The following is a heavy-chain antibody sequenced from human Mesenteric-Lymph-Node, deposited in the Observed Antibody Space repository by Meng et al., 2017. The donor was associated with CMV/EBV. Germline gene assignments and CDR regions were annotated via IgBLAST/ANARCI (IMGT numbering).Heavy chain of an antibody. CDR3: ARGPTSG. V-gene: IGHV3-21*01. D-gene: IGHD3-10*01. CDR2: ITSSGSHT. J-gene: IGHJ4*02. CDR1: GFIFSGYR. Sequence: GGSLRLSCAASGFIFSGYRMTWFRQAPGKGLEWVSSITSSGSHTYYGDSVKGRFSISRDNTKNSLYLQMSSLRVKDTAVYYCARGPTSGWGQGTLVTVSS.